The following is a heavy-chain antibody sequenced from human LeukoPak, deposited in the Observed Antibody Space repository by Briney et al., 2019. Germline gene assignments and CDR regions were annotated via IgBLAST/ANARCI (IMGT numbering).Heavy chain of an antibody. V-gene: IGHV4-31*03. J-gene: IGHJ5*02. CDR3: ARATVTMIVVVT. Sequence: SETLSLTCTVSGGSISSGGYSWSWLRQHPGEGLEWLGYIYYSGSTYYNPSLKSRVTISVDTSKNQFSLKLSSVTAADTAVYYCARATVTMIVVVTWGQGTLVTVSS. D-gene: IGHD3-22*01. CDR2: IYYSGST. CDR1: GGSISSGGYS.